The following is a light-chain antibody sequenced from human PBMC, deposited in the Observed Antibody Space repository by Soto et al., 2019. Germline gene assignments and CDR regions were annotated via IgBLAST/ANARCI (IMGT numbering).Light chain of an antibody. Sequence: DIQMTQSPSSVSASVGDRVTITCRASQYISSWLAWYQQKPGKAPQLLIYAASSLQSGVPSRFSGRGSGTDFTLTISSLQPEDFATYYCLQSSSFPHTFGQGTKLEIK. V-gene: IGKV1-12*01. J-gene: IGKJ2*01. CDR2: AAS. CDR3: LQSSSFPHT. CDR1: QYISSW.